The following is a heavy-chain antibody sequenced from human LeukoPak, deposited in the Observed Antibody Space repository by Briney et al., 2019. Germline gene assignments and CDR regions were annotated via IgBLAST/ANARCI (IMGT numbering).Heavy chain of an antibody. CDR3: ARAENSGYDERGLDY. Sequence: PSETLSLTCAVYGGSFSGYYWSWIRQPPGKGLEWIGEINHSGSTNYNPSLKSRVTISVDTSKNQFSLKLSSVTAADTAVYYCARAENSGYDERGLDYWGQGTLVTVSS. CDR1: GGSFSGYY. CDR2: INHSGST. J-gene: IGHJ4*02. V-gene: IGHV4-34*01. D-gene: IGHD5-12*01.